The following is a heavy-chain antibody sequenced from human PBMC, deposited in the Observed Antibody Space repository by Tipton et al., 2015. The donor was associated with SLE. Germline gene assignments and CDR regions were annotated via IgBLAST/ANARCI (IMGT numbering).Heavy chain of an antibody. CDR2: ISGYSGNT. J-gene: IGHJ4*02. Sequence: QVQLVQSGAEVKKPGASVKVSCKASGYTFTSYGLSWVRQAPGQGLEWVGWISGYSGNTDYAQKLQGRVSMTTDKSTSTAYMELRSLISDDTAVYYCARGAARGDYDSSGYYTWDYWGQGSLVTVSS. CDR3: ARGAARGDYDSSGYYTWDY. V-gene: IGHV1-18*01. D-gene: IGHD3-22*01. CDR1: GYTFTSYG.